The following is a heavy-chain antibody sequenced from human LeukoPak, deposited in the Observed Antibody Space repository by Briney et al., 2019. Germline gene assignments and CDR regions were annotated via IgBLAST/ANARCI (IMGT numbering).Heavy chain of an antibody. CDR2: IDSSGTT. V-gene: IGHV4-4*07. CDR1: RGSIRSYY. Sequence: PSETLSLTCTVSRGSIRSYYWSWIRQPAGKGLEWLGRIDSSGTTNYSPSLKSRVTISVDTSKSQFSMKLNSVSAADTAVYFCARVGSWGLRGYFDYWGQGMLVTVSS. CDR3: ARVGSWGLRGYFDY. D-gene: IGHD3-16*01. J-gene: IGHJ4*02.